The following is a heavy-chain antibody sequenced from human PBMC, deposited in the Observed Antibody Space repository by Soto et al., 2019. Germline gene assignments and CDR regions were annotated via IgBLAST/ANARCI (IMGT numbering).Heavy chain of an antibody. D-gene: IGHD3-3*01. CDR2: IYYSGST. CDR1: GGSISSYY. J-gene: IGHJ5*02. Sequence: SETLSLTCTVSGGSISSYYWSWIRQPPGKGLEWIGYIYYSGSTNHNPSLKSRVTISVDTSKNQISLKLMSVTAADTAVYYCARVLFGRGNWFDPWGQGTLVTVSS. V-gene: IGHV4-59*01. CDR3: ARVLFGRGNWFDP.